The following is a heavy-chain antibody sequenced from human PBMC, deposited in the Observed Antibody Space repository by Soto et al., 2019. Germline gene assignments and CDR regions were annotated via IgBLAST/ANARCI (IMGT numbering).Heavy chain of an antibody. V-gene: IGHV1-3*01. CDR2: INAGNGNT. D-gene: IGHD4-17*01. Sequence: ALVKVSCKASGYTFSTYAMHWVRQAPGQRLEWLGWINAGNGNTKYSQKFQGRVTITRDTSANTAYMELSSLRSEDTALYSCARSPTGPFFYAMDVWGQGTTVTVS. CDR3: ARSPTGPFFYAMDV. CDR1: GYTFSTYA. J-gene: IGHJ6*02.